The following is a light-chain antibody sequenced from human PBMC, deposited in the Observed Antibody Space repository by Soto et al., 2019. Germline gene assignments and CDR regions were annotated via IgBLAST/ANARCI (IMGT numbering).Light chain of an antibody. Sequence: QSVLTQPPSASGTPGQRVTISCSGSSSNIGSNTVNWYQQLPGTAPKLLIYSNNQRPSGVPDRFSGSKSGTSASLAISGLQSENEADYYGEAWDDSLNGHVVFGGGTQLTVL. V-gene: IGLV1-44*01. J-gene: IGLJ2*01. CDR2: SNN. CDR3: EAWDDSLNGHVV. CDR1: SSNIGSNT.